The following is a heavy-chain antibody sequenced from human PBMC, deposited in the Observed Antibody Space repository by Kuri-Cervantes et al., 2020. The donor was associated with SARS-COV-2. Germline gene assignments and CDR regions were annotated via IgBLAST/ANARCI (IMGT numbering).Heavy chain of an antibody. CDR3: ARDQGAAAGTGSIGWFDP. CDR1: GYTFTSYD. Sequence: ASVKVSCKASGYTFTSYDINWVRQATGQGLEWMGWMNPNSGNTGYAQKFQGRVTMTRNTSISTAYMELSSLRSEDTAVYYCARDQGAAAGTGSIGWFDPWGQGTLVTVSS. D-gene: IGHD6-13*01. V-gene: IGHV1-8*02. CDR2: MNPNSGNT. J-gene: IGHJ5*02.